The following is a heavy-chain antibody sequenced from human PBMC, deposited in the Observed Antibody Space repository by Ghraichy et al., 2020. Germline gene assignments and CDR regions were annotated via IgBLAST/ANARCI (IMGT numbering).Heavy chain of an antibody. CDR1: GFTFSSYW. Sequence: GGSLRLSCAASGFTFSSYWMSWVRQAPGKGLEWVANIKQDGSEKYYVDSVKGRFTISRDNAKNSLYLQMNSLRAEDTAVYYCARSVSLTYYDSSGQKKTTLYYFDYWGQGTLVTVSS. J-gene: IGHJ4*02. CDR3: ARSVSLTYYDSSGQKKTTLYYFDY. CDR2: IKQDGSEK. V-gene: IGHV3-7*01. D-gene: IGHD3-22*01.